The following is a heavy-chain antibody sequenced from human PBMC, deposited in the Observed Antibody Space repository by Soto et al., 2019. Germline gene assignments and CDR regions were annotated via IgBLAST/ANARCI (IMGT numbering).Heavy chain of an antibody. CDR2: MYNSGST. CDR1: GGSISSYY. CDR3: ASMGYHYGSGSYPLDY. D-gene: IGHD3-10*01. Sequence: QVQLQESGPGLVKPSETLSLTCTVSGGSISSYYWTWIRQPPAKGLEWIGFMYNSGSTHYNPSLKSRVTLSLDTSKNQFSLSLRSVTAADTAVYYCASMGYHYGSGSYPLDYWGQGTLVTVSS. J-gene: IGHJ4*02. V-gene: IGHV4-59*08.